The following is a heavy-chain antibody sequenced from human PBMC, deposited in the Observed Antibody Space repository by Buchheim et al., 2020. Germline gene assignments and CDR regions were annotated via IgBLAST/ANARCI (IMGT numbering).Heavy chain of an antibody. J-gene: IGHJ4*02. V-gene: IGHV3-30-3*01. CDR3: ARSHRISIFGVVTPADYFDY. CDR1: GFTFSSHA. CDR2: ISYDGINK. D-gene: IGHD3-3*01. Sequence: QVQLVESGGGVVQPGRSLRLSCAASGFTFSSHAMHWVRQAPGKGLELVSVISYDGINKYYADSVQGRFTISRDNSKNPLSLQMNSLRAEDTAVYYCARSHRISIFGVVTPADYFDYWGQGTL.